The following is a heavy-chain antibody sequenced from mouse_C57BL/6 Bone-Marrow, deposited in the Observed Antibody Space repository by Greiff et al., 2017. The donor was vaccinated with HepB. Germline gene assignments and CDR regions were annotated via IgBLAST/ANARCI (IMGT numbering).Heavy chain of an antibody. D-gene: IGHD2-3*01. CDR3: AKTSYDGYYHYYAMDY. J-gene: IGHJ4*01. CDR1: GFSLTSYG. Sequence: QVQLKESGPGLVQPSQSLSITCTVSGFSLTSYGVHWVRQSPGKGLEWLGVIWRGGSTDYNAAFMSRLSITKDNSKSQVFFKMNSLQADDTAIYYCAKTSYDGYYHYYAMDYWGQGTSVTVSS. V-gene: IGHV2-5*01. CDR2: IWRGGST.